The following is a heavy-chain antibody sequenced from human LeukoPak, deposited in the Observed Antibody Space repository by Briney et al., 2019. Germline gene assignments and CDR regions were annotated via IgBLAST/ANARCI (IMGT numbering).Heavy chain of an antibody. CDR2: IYYSGST. CDR1: GGSISSYY. Sequence: ASETLSPTCTVSGGSISSYYWSWIRQPPGKGLEWIGYIYYSGSTNYNPSLKSRVTISVDTSKNQFSLKLSSVTAADTAVYYCAGKYYYDSSGYYLDYWGQGTLVTVSS. CDR3: AGKYYYDSSGYYLDY. V-gene: IGHV4-59*01. D-gene: IGHD3-22*01. J-gene: IGHJ4*02.